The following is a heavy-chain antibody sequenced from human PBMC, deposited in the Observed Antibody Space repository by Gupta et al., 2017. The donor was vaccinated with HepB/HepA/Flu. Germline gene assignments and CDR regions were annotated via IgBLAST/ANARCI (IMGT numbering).Heavy chain of an antibody. Sequence: EIQLVESGGGLAKAGESLRLSCASGFSFENYNLNWVRQAPGKGLEWVSSISYNGDTTYYADSVKGRFAISRDDATNTFHLHINSLRVEDTATYICARGLGINHYFDYWGQGALVRVSS. J-gene: IGHJ4*02. D-gene: IGHD1-26*01. V-gene: IGHV3-21*04. CDR3: ARGLGINHYFDY. CDR1: GFSFENYN. CDR2: ISYNGDTT.